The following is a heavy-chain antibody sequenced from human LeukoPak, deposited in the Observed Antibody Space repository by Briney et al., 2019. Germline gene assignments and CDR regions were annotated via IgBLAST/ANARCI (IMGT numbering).Heavy chain of an antibody. CDR3: ARMYYDILEGYYYYYMDV. Sequence: ASVKVSCKASGYTFTGYYMHWVRQAPGQGLEWMGWINPNSGGTNYAQKFQGRVTMTRDTSISTAYMELSRLRSDDTAVYYCARMYYDILEGYYYYYMDVWGKGTTVTISS. CDR2: INPNSGGT. J-gene: IGHJ6*03. D-gene: IGHD3-9*01. CDR1: GYTFTGYY. V-gene: IGHV1-2*02.